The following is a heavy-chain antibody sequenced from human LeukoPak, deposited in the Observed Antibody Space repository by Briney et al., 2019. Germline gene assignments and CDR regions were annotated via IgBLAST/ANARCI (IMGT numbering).Heavy chain of an antibody. V-gene: IGHV3-21*01. J-gene: IGHJ5*02. CDR3: ARDRSPGGLNWFDP. Sequence: GGSLRLSCAASGFTFSSYSMNWVRQAPGKGLEWVSSISSSSSYIYYADSVKGRFTISRDNAKNSLYLQMNSLRAEDTAVYYCARDRSPGGLNWFDPWGQGTLVTVSS. CDR2: ISSSSSYI. D-gene: IGHD3-10*01. CDR1: GFTFSSYS.